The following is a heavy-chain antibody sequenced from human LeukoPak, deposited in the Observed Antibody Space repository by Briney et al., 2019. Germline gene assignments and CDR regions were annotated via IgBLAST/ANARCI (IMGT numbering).Heavy chain of an antibody. D-gene: IGHD3-22*01. V-gene: IGHV3-23*01. CDR2: ISGGGGST. J-gene: IGHJ4*02. CDR3: AKSSYYDSSGYYREYYFDY. CDR1: GFSFSSYG. Sequence: PGVSLRLSCVASGFSFSSYGMTWVRQAPGKGLEWVSSISGGGGSTNSADSVKGRFTISRDNSKNTLYLQMDSLRAEDTAVYYCAKSSYYDSSGYYREYYFDYWGQGTLVTVSS.